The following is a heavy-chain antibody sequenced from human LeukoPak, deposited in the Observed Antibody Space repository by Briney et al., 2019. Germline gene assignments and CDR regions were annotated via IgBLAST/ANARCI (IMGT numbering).Heavy chain of an antibody. CDR2: ISSNGGST. J-gene: IGHJ4*02. V-gene: IGHV3-64*01. D-gene: IGHD5-24*01. Sequence: GGSLRLSCAASGFTFSSYAMHWVRQAPGKGLEYVSAISSNGGSTYYANSVKGRFTISRDNSKNTLYLQMGSLRAEDMVVYYCARVRDGYNYFPSDYWGQGTLVTVSS. CDR1: GFTFSSYA. CDR3: ARVRDGYNYFPSDY.